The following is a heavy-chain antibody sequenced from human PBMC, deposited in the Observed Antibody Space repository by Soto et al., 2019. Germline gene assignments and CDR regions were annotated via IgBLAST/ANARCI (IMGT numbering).Heavy chain of an antibody. CDR3: ARGPAGDKVDY. D-gene: IGHD7-27*01. Sequence: QVQLQESGPGLVKPSQTLSLTCTVSGGSISSGGYFWSWIRQPPDHGLEWIGNIYHGGTIYNNPSLKRRSTISVYTSRAQFSLKLRSVTAADTAVYYCARGPAGDKVDYWCRGILVTVSS. V-gene: IGHV4-30-4*01. CDR2: IYHGGTI. J-gene: IGHJ4*02. CDR1: GGSISSGGYF.